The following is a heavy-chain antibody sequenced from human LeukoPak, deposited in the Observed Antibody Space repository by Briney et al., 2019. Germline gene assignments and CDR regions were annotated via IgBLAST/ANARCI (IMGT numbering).Heavy chain of an antibody. CDR1: GFTFSSYA. D-gene: IGHD2-2*01. CDR3: AKDPNGYCSSTSCPGHFDY. Sequence: GGSLRLSCAASGFTFSSYAMSWVRQAPGKGLEWASAISGSGGSTYYADSVKGRFTISRDNSKNTLYLQMNSLRAEDTAVYYCAKDPNGYCSSTSCPGHFDYWGQGTLVTVSS. CDR2: ISGSGGST. V-gene: IGHV3-23*01. J-gene: IGHJ4*02.